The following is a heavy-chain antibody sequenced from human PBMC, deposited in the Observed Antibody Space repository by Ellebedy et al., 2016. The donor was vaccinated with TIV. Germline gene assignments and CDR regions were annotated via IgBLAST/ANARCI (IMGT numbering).Heavy chain of an antibody. CDR1: GGSISSSNW. J-gene: IGHJ4*02. Sequence: SETLSLTCAVSGGSISSSNWWSWVRQPPGKGLEWIGEIYHSGSTYYNPSLKSRVTMSVDTSKNQFSLKLSSVTAADTAVYYCASRSTRSYYDILTGYYRDYWGQGTLVTVSS. V-gene: IGHV4-4*02. CDR2: IYHSGST. CDR3: ASRSTRSYYDILTGYYRDY. D-gene: IGHD3-9*01.